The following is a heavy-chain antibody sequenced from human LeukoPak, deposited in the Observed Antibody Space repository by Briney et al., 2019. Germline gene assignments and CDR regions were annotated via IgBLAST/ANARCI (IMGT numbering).Heavy chain of an antibody. CDR2: ISGEGGST. Sequence: GGSLRLSCVASGFNFDEYGMHWVRQAPGKGLEWVSLISGEGGSTYYADSVKGRFTISRDNSKNSLYLQMNRLTTEDTALYYCAKVTYYYDSSGYRAFDIWGQGTMVTVSS. V-gene: IGHV3-43*02. CDR1: GFNFDEYG. D-gene: IGHD3-22*01. J-gene: IGHJ3*02. CDR3: AKVTYYYDSSGYRAFDI.